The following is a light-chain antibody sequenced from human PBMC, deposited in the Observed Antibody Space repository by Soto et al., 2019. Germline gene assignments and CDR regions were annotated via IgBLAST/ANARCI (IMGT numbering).Light chain of an antibody. J-gene: IGLJ1*01. CDR1: GSDVGAYNL. V-gene: IGLV2-23*02. Sequence: QSALTQPASVSGSPGQSITISCAGTGSDVGAYNLVSWYQQHPGKAPKLIMCEVNTRPSGISNRFSGSKSGDTASLTISGLQAENEADYFCCSYACTVAYVFGTGTKLTVL. CDR3: CSYACTVAYV. CDR2: EVN.